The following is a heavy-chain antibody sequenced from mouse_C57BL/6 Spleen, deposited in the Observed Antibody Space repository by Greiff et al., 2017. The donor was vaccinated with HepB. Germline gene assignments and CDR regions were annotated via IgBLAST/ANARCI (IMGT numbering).Heavy chain of an antibody. D-gene: IGHD1-3*01. Sequence: VQPQQSGAALVKPGASVKLSCKASGYTFTSYWMHWVKQRPGPGPAWLGRIDPNSGGTKYNEKFTGKAPLTVDKPARTANMQLSSLQSEDSAVYDCARRKVITRYWYCDVWGTGTTVPVSS. CDR2: IDPNSGGT. J-gene: IGHJ1*03. CDR1: GYTFTSYW. CDR3: ARRKVITRYWYCDV. V-gene: IGHV1-72*01.